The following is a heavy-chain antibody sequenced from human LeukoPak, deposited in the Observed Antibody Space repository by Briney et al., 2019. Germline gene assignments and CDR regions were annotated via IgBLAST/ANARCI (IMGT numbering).Heavy chain of an antibody. CDR1: GYNFTNYW. V-gene: IGHV5-51*01. J-gene: IGHJ4*02. D-gene: IGHD6-19*01. CDR2: IYPGDSDT. CDR3: ARHVRPCYSSVWPSDS. Sequence: GESLKISCKGSGYNFTNYWIGWVRQVPGKGLEWLGIIYPGDSDTRYSPSFQGQVTISADKSISTAFLQWRSLRASDSALYYCARHVRPCYSSVWPSDSWGQGTLVTVSS.